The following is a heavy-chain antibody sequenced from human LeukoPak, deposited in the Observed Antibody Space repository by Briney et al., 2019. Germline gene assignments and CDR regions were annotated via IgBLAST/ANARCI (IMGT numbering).Heavy chain of an antibody. V-gene: IGHV4-34*01. Sequence: SETLSLTCAVSGGSFSGYYWSWIRQPPGKGLEWIGEINHSGIPNYNPSLKSRVAISVDTSKNQFSLKLSSVTAADTAVYYCARGFWTPHGDYWAQGTLVTVSS. CDR2: INHSGIP. D-gene: IGHD1-1*01. CDR1: GGSFSGYY. J-gene: IGHJ4*02. CDR3: ARGFWTPHGDY.